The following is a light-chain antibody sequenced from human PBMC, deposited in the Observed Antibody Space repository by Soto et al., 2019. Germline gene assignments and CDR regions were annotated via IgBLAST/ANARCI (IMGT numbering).Light chain of an antibody. CDR1: QSISRW. J-gene: IGKJ1*01. CDR3: QHYNSYSEA. Sequence: IQMTQSPSTLSASVGDRVSITSRASQSISRWVAWYQQKPGKAHKLLIYKASSLESGVPSRCSGSGAGTEFTLTISSLQPDDFATYYCQHYNSYSEAFGQGTKVDI. V-gene: IGKV1-5*03. CDR2: KAS.